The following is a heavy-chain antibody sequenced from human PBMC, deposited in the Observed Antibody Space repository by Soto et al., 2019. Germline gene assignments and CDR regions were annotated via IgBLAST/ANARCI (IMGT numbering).Heavy chain of an antibody. CDR2: IYGSGST. CDR3: ARDEAVDTDMLTHFDY. Sequence: SETLSLTCTVSGDSLSGYSWSWIRQPVGKGLQWIGRIYGSGSTTYSSSLKSRVTMSLDTSKNQFSLKLSSVTAADTAVYYCARDEAVDTDMLTHFDYWGRGILVTVSS. D-gene: IGHD5-18*01. J-gene: IGHJ4*02. V-gene: IGHV4-4*07. CDR1: GDSLSGYS.